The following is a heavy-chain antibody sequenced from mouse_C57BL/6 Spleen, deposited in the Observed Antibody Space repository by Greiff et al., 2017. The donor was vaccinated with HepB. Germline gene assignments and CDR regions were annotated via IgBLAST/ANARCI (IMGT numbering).Heavy chain of an antibody. CDR2: INPNNGGT. CDR3: ARDWDGDYYAMDY. CDR1: GYTFTDYY. V-gene: IGHV1-26*01. J-gene: IGHJ4*01. Sequence: EVQLQQSGPELVKPGASVKISCKASGYTFTDYYMNWVKQSHGKSLEWIGDINPNNGGTSYNQKFKGKATLTVDKSSSTAYMELRSLTSEDSAVYYCARDWDGDYYAMDYWGQGTSVTVSS. D-gene: IGHD4-1*01.